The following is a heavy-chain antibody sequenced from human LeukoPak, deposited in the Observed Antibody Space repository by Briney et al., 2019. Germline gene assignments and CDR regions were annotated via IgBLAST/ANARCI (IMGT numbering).Heavy chain of an antibody. D-gene: IGHD1-26*01. V-gene: IGHV3-23*01. CDR1: GFTFSSYA. Sequence: RTGGSLRLSCAASGFTFSSYAMSWVRQAPGKGLEWVSAISGSGGSTYYADSVKGRFTISRDNSKNTLYLQMNSLRAEDTAVYYCAKVLPRISGSGALDYWGQGTLVTVSS. CDR2: ISGSGGST. J-gene: IGHJ4*02. CDR3: AKVLPRISGSGALDY.